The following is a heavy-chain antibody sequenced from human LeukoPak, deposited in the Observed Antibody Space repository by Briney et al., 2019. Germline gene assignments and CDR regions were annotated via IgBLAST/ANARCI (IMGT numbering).Heavy chain of an antibody. CDR1: GYTFTGYG. CDR2: INAYNGNT. Sequence: ASVKVSCKASGYTFTGYGISWVRQAPGQGLEWMGWINAYNGNTNYAEKLQGRVTMTTDTSTSTAYMELRSLRSDDTAVYYCARGGYCRSTSCFDPWGQGTLVTVSS. V-gene: IGHV1-18*01. D-gene: IGHD2-2*01. CDR3: ARGGYCRSTSCFDP. J-gene: IGHJ5*02.